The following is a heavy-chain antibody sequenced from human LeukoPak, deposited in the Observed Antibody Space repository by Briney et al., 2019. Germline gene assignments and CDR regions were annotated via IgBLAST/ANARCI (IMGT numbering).Heavy chain of an antibody. CDR3: ARDGCSGTSCYR. J-gene: IGHJ4*02. CDR1: GFTFSNYW. Sequence: GGSLRLSCAASGFTFSNYWMSWVRQAPGKGLEWVANIKQDGSEKYYVDSVKGRFTTSRDNAKNSLYLQMNSLRAEDTAVYYCARDGCSGTSCYRWGQGTLVTVSS. CDR2: IKQDGSEK. V-gene: IGHV3-7*01. D-gene: IGHD2-2*01.